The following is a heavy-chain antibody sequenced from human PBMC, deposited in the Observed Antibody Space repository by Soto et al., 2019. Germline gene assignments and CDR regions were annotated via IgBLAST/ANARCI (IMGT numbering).Heavy chain of an antibody. CDR3: AKDEGAGCSGGSCYGTSYFAY. V-gene: IGHV3-30*18. J-gene: IGHJ4*02. CDR2: ISYDGSNK. D-gene: IGHD2-15*01. CDR1: GFTFSSYG. Sequence: GGSLRLSCAASGFTFSSYGMHWVRQAPGKGLEWVAVISYDGSNKYYADSVKGRFTISRDNSKNTLYLQMNSLRAEDTAVYYCAKDEGAGCSGGSCYGTSYFAYWGQGTLVTVSS.